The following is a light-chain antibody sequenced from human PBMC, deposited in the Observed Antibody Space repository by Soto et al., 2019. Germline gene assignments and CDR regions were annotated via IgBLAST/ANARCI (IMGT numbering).Light chain of an antibody. V-gene: IGKV3-20*01. Sequence: EVVLTQSPVSLCLSPGERATLSCRASQSVISSYLAWYQQKPGQAPRLLIYGASSRATGIPDRFSGSGSGTDFTLTISRLEPEDCAVYYCQQFGGSLTWTFGQGTKVDIK. CDR2: GAS. J-gene: IGKJ1*01. CDR1: QSVISSY. CDR3: QQFGGSLTWT.